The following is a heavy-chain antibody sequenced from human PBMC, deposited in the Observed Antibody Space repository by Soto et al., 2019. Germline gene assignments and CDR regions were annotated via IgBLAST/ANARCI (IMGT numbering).Heavy chain of an antibody. CDR3: ARDYYDFWSGYQTYYYYYYMDV. CDR2: ISSNGGST. D-gene: IGHD3-3*01. V-gene: IGHV3-64*01. J-gene: IGHJ6*03. CDR1: GFTFSSYA. Sequence: GGSLRHSCAASGFTFSSYAMHWVRQAPGKGLEYVSAISSNGGSTYYANSVKGRFTISRDNSKNTLYLQMGSLRAEDMAVYYCARDYYDFWSGYQTYYYYYYMDVWGKGTTVTVSS.